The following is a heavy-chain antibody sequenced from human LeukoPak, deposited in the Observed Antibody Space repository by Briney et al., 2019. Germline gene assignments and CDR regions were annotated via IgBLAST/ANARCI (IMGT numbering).Heavy chain of an antibody. Sequence: ASVKVSCKASGYTFTSHDINWVRQATGQGLEWMGWMNPNSGNTGYAQKFQGRVTMTRNTSISTAYMELSSLISEDTAVYYCARDVAVVGGGANWFDPWGQGTLVTVSS. D-gene: IGHD6-19*01. CDR3: ARDVAVVGGGANWFDP. CDR2: MNPNSGNT. J-gene: IGHJ5*02. CDR1: GYTFTSHD. V-gene: IGHV1-8*01.